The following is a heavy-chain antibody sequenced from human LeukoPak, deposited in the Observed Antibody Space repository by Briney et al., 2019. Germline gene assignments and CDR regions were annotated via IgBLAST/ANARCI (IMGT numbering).Heavy chain of an antibody. J-gene: IGHJ6*03. CDR3: ARGQQLATEYYYYYMDV. V-gene: IGHV3-21*01. CDR2: ISSSGSYI. D-gene: IGHD6-13*01. CDR1: GFTCSSYS. Sequence: GGALRLSCAASGFTCSSYSMNWVRQAPGRGLEWVSFISSSGSYIYYADSVKGRFTISRDNAKNSLYLQMNSLRAEDTAVYYCARGQQLATEYYYYYMDVWGKGTTVTVSS.